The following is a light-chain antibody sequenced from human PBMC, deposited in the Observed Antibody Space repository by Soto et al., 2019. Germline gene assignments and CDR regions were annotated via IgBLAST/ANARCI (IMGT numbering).Light chain of an antibody. CDR2: AAS. CDR1: QSISSY. J-gene: IGKJ3*01. CDR3: QESYSTPSVT. V-gene: IGKV1-39*01. Sequence: DIQMTQSPSSLSASVGDRVTITCRASQSISSYLNWYQQKPGKAPKLLIFAASSLQSGVPSRFSGSRSGPDFTLTISSLQPEDFATYYCQESYSTPSVTFGPGTKVDIK.